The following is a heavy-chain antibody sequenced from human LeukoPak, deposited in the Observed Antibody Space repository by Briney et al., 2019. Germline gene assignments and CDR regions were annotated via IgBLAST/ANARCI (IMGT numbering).Heavy chain of an antibody. Sequence: NPSETLSLTCTVSGGSISSYYWSWIRQPPGKGLEWIGYIYYSGSTNYNPSLKSRVTISVDMSKNQFSLKLSSVTAADTAVYYCARGADSSGYTFDYWGQGTLVTVSS. CDR1: GGSISSYY. V-gene: IGHV4-59*01. CDR2: IYYSGST. J-gene: IGHJ4*02. D-gene: IGHD3-22*01. CDR3: ARGADSSGYTFDY.